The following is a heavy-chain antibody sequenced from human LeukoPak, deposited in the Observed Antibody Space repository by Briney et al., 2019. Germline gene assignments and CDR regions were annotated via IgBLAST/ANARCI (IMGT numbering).Heavy chain of an antibody. CDR3: AYRLASVGAGY. CDR1: GFTFSSYW. Sequence: GGSLRLSCAAPGFTFSSYWMHWVRQAPGKGLVWVSRINSDGSSTSYADSVKGRFTISRDNAKNTLYLQMNSLRAEDTAVYYCAYRLASVGAGYWGQGTLVTVSS. V-gene: IGHV3-74*01. D-gene: IGHD1-26*01. CDR2: INSDGSST. J-gene: IGHJ4*02.